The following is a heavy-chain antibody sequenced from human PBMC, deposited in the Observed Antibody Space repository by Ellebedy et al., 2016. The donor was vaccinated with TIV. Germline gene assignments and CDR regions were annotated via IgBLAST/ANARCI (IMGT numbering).Heavy chain of an antibody. V-gene: IGHV3-23*01. D-gene: IGHD1-1*01. CDR3: SFKGMTTRVY. CDR2: VSNKGEST. J-gene: IGHJ4*02. CDR1: GFTFNSYA. Sequence: GESLKISCAASGFTFNSYAMHWVRQAPGKGLEWVSGVSNKGESTYYGDSVKGRFTISRDNSENTLFLQMNSLRAEDTAVYYCSFKGMTTRVYWGQGTLVTVSS.